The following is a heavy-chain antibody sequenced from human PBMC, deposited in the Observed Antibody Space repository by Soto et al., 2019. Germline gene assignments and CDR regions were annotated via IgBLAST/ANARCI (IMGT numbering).Heavy chain of an antibody. CDR3: AKDGVLQGYGFHYYYYMDV. D-gene: IGHD5-12*01. Sequence: GGSLRLSCAASGFTFDDYAMHWVRQAPGKGLEWVSGISWNSGSIGYADSVKGRFTISRDNAKNSLYLQMNSLRAEDTALYYCAKDGVLQGYGFHYYYYMDVWGKGTTVTVSS. J-gene: IGHJ6*03. V-gene: IGHV3-9*01. CDR2: ISWNSGSI. CDR1: GFTFDDYA.